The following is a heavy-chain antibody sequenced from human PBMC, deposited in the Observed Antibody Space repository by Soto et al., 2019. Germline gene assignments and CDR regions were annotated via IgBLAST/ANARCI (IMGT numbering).Heavy chain of an antibody. D-gene: IGHD3-3*01. Sequence: GESLKISCKGSGYSFTSYWIGWVRQMPGKGLEWMGIIYPGDSDTRYSPSFQGQVTISADKSISTAYLQWSSLKASDTAMYYCARRPIFNDAATTNSKDLSLHEATDL. V-gene: IGHV5-51*01. CDR2: IYPGDSDT. CDR3: ARRPIFNDAATTNSKDLSLHEATDL. J-gene: IGHJ2*01. CDR1: GYSFTSYW.